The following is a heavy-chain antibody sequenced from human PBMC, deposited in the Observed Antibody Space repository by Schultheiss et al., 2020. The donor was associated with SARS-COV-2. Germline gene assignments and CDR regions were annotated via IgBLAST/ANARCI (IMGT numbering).Heavy chain of an antibody. CDR2: INPNSGGT. CDR1: GYTFTGYY. Sequence: ASVKVSCKASGYTFTGYYMHWVRQAPGQGLEWMGRINPNSGGTNYAQKFQGRVTMTRDTSISTAYMELSRLRSDDTAVYYCSREGNCSSTSCPDVWGQGTPVTVSS. CDR3: SREGNCSSTSCPDV. V-gene: IGHV1-2*06. D-gene: IGHD2-2*01. J-gene: IGHJ6*02.